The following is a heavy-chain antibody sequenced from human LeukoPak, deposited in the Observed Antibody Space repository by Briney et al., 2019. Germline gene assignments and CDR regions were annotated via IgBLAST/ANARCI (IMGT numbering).Heavy chain of an antibody. CDR3: ARVRPIEYSSSFLDSAAFDI. CDR2: IYYSGST. V-gene: IGHV4-59*01. Sequence: KSSETLSLTCTVSGGSISSYYWSWIRQPPGKGLEWIGYIYYSGSTNYNPSLKSRVTISVDTSKNQFSLKLSSVTAADTAVYYCARVRPIEYSSSFLDSAAFDIWGQGTMVTVSS. CDR1: GGSISSYY. D-gene: IGHD6-6*01. J-gene: IGHJ3*02.